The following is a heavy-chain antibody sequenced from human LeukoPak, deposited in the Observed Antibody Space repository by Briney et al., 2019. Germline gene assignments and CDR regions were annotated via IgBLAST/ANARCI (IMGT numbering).Heavy chain of an antibody. D-gene: IGHD3-22*01. CDR2: IYYSGST. J-gene: IGHJ4*02. CDR1: GGPISSYY. CDR3: ARSLYYYDSSGYYYFDY. Sequence: SETLSLTCTVSGGPISSYYWSWIRQPPGKGLEWIGYIYYSGSTNYNPSLKSRVTISVDTSKNQFSLKLSSVTAADTAVYYCARSLYYYDSSGYYYFDYWGQGTLVTVSS. V-gene: IGHV4-59*01.